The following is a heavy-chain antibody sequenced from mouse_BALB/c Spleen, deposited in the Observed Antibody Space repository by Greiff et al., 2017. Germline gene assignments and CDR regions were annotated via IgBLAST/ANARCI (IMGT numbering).Heavy chain of an antibody. D-gene: IGHD2-1*01. Sequence: VQLKQSGAELVRPGALVKLSCKASGFNIKDYYMHWVKQRPEQGLEWIGWIDPENGNTIYDPKFQGKASITADTSSNTAYLQLSSLTSEDTAVYYCARYGNPCGYAMDYWGQGTSVTVSS. CDR2: IDPENGNT. CDR3: ARYGNPCGYAMDY. V-gene: IGHV14-1*02. CDR1: GFNIKDYY. J-gene: IGHJ4*01.